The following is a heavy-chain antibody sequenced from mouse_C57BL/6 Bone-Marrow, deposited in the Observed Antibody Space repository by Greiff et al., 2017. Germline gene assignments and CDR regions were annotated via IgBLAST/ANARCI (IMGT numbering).Heavy chain of an antibody. CDR1: GYTFTSYG. J-gene: IGHJ3*01. Sequence: LVESGAELARPGASVKLSCKASGYTFTSYGISWVKQRTGQGLEWIGEIYPRSGNTYYNEKFKGKATLTADKSSSTAYMELRCLTSEDSAVYFCARGDYDWFAYWGQGTLVTVSA. CDR3: ARGDYDWFAY. V-gene: IGHV1-81*01. D-gene: IGHD2-4*01. CDR2: IYPRSGNT.